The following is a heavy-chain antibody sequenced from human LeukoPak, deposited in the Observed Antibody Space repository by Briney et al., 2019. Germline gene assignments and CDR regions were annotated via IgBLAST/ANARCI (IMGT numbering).Heavy chain of an antibody. CDR3: ARDCGGGSCYGPYDAFDI. D-gene: IGHD2-15*01. CDR1: GFTFSSYE. J-gene: IGHJ3*02. V-gene: IGHV3-48*03. Sequence: VGSLRLSCAASGFTFSSYEMNWVGQAPGQGLEWVSYISSSGSTIYYADSVKGRFTISRDNAKNSLYLQMNSLRAEDTAVYYCARDCGGGSCYGPYDAFDIWGQGTMVTVSS. CDR2: ISSSGSTI.